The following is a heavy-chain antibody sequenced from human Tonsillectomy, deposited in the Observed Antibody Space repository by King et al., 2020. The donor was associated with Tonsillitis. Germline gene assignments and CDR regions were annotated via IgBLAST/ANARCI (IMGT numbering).Heavy chain of an antibody. Sequence: QLQESGPGLVKPSETLSLTCTVSSGSISSASYYWGWIRLPPGRGLGWIGVVYYSGSTYFNPSLKSRVTISVDTSKNQFSLKLSAVTAADTAVYYCARIQWLANYYYYYMDVWGKGTTVTVSS. J-gene: IGHJ6*03. V-gene: IGHV4-39*01. CDR3: ARIQWLANYYYYYMDV. CDR2: VYYSGST. D-gene: IGHD6-19*01. CDR1: SGSISSASYY.